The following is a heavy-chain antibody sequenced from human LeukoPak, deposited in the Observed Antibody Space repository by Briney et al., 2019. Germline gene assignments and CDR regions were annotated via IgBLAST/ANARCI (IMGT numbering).Heavy chain of an antibody. CDR1: GFTFSIYS. J-gene: IGHJ4*02. CDR3: ARDDRSTWYSDF. D-gene: IGHD1-26*01. CDR2: ISGSTITI. V-gene: IGHV3-48*04. Sequence: GGSPRLSCAASGFTFSIYSMSWVRQAPGKGLEWVSYISGSTITIHYADSVKGRFTISRDNAKNSLYLQMNSLRAEDTAVYYCARDDRSTWYSDFWGQGTLVTVSS.